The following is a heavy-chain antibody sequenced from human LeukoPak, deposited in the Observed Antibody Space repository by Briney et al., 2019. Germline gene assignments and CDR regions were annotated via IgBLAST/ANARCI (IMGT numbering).Heavy chain of an antibody. J-gene: IGHJ4*02. CDR1: GYPITTSYY. V-gene: IGHV4-38-2*02. D-gene: IGHD1-14*01. Sequence: SETLPLTCTVSGYPITTSYYCTWVRQSPEKGLEWIGSAHHTAGTYYNPSLKSRVTISLETSMNHFSLKLNSVTAADTAVYYCARDEPGGLHYWGQGILVTVSS. CDR2: AHHTAGT. CDR3: ARDEPGGLHY.